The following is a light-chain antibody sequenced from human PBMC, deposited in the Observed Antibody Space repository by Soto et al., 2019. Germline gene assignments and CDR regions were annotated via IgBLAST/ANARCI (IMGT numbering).Light chain of an antibody. J-gene: IGKJ2*01. CDR3: QQYTNWPYT. CDR2: GAS. CDR1: QSVSGN. Sequence: IVMTQSPATLSVSPGERATLSCRASQSVSGNLAWYQQKPGQAPRLLIYGASTRAAGIPARLSGSGSGTEFTLTISSLQSEDFAVYYCQQYTNWPYTFGPGTKLESK. V-gene: IGKV3-15*01.